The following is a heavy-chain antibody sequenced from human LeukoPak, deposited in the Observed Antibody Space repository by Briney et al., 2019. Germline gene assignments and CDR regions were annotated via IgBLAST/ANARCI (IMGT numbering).Heavy chain of an antibody. D-gene: IGHD2-15*01. CDR1: GYSFTSYW. CDR3: ASPSICSGGSCYRDDAFDI. J-gene: IGHJ3*02. CDR2: IYPGDSDT. Sequence: GESLKISCKGSGYSFTSYWIGWVRQMPGKGLEWMGIIYPGDSDTRYSPSFQGQVTISADKSISTAYLQWSSLKASDTAMYYCASPSICSGGSCYRDDAFDIWGQGTMVTVPS. V-gene: IGHV5-51*01.